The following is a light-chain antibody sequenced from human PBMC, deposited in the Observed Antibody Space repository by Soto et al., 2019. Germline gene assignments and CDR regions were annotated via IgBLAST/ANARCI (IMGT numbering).Light chain of an antibody. V-gene: IGKV3-20*01. J-gene: IGKJ1*01. CDR1: QSVSSSY. CDR2: GAY. CDR3: KKYGSSRRK. Sequence: EIVWTQSQGTLSLSPVERATLSCRASQSVSSSYLAWYQQKPGQAPRLLIYGAYSRATGIPDRFSGSGSGKDFTITIRRLENEDFEVYYCKKYGSSRRKVGKGPQV.